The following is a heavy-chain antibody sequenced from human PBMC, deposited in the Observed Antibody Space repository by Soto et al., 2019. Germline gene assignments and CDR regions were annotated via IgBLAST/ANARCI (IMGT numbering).Heavy chain of an antibody. Sequence: GGSLILSCAASGFTFSSYGMHWVRQAPGKGLEWVAVISYDGSNKYYADSVKGRFTISRDNSKNTLYLQMNSLRAEDTAVYYCAKDGWQQLVPDDAFDIWGQGTMVTVSS. D-gene: IGHD6-13*01. V-gene: IGHV3-30*18. CDR3: AKDGWQQLVPDDAFDI. CDR1: GFTFSSYG. CDR2: ISYDGSNK. J-gene: IGHJ3*02.